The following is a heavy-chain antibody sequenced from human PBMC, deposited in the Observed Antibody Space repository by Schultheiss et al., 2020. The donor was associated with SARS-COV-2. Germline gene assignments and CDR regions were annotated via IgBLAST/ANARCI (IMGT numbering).Heavy chain of an antibody. CDR2: INHSGTT. D-gene: IGHD3-22*01. J-gene: IGHJ4*02. V-gene: IGHV4-34*01. Sequence: SETLSLTCIVSGGSISGYYWSWIRQPPGKGLEWIGEINHSGTTNYNPSLKSRVTISVDTSKNQLSLKLSSMTAADTAVYYCARGRHSSSLYYYDSSGRQYKVIYYFDYWGQGTLVTVSS. CDR3: ARGRHSSSLYYYDSSGRQYKVIYYFDY. CDR1: GGSISGYY.